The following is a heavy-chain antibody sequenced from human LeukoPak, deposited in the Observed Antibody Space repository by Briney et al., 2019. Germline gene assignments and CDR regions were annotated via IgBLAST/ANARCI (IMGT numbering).Heavy chain of an antibody. CDR1: GFTFSNYG. CDR2: IGGSGRNI. CDR3: AREVTTVVTRYFDY. D-gene: IGHD4-23*01. V-gene: IGHV3-23*01. J-gene: IGHJ4*02. Sequence: PGGSLRLSYAASGFTFSNYGMIWVRQAPGKGLEWVSGIGGSGRNIYYADSVKGRFTISRDNSKNTLYLQMNSLRAEDTAVYYCAREVTTVVTRYFDYWGQGTLVTVSS.